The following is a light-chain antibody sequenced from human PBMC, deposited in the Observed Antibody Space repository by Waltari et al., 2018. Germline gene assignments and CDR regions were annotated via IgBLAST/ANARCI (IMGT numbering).Light chain of an antibody. J-gene: IGKJ1*01. V-gene: IGKV3-15*01. Sequence: LSRRARQSVRRHLAGYQPGPGQAPRLLIYGASTRATGIPVRFSGSGSGTEFALTISSLQSEDFAVYFCQQYNNWPLFGQGTKVEMK. CDR3: QQYNNWPL. CDR1: QSVRRH. CDR2: GAS.